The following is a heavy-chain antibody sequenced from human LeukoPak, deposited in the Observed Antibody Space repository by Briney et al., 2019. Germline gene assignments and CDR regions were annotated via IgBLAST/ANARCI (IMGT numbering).Heavy chain of an antibody. CDR2: ISSSSSYI. J-gene: IGHJ4*02. V-gene: IGHV3-21*01. Sequence: GGSLRLSCAASGFTFSSYSMNWVRQAPGKGLEWVSSISSSSSYIYYADSVKGRFTISRDNAKNSLYLQMNSLRAEDTAVYYCAKDRKGGYYDSSGLDYWGQGTLVTVSS. CDR3: AKDRKGGYYDSSGLDY. CDR1: GFTFSSYS. D-gene: IGHD3-22*01.